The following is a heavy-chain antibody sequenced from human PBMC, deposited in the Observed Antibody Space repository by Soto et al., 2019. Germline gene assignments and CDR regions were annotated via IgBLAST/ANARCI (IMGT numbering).Heavy chain of an antibody. Sequence: EVQLVESGGGVVQPGRSLRLSCAASGFTFDDYAMHWVRQPPGTGLEWVAGTSWNSERIGYADSVRGRFTISRDDAKNSLYLQMNSLRAEDTALYYCVRDMGVDYYYCGMDVWGQGTSVTVSS. CDR3: VRDMGVDYYYCGMDV. V-gene: IGHV3-9*01. CDR2: TSWNSERI. J-gene: IGHJ6*02. CDR1: GFTFDDYA. D-gene: IGHD3-16*01.